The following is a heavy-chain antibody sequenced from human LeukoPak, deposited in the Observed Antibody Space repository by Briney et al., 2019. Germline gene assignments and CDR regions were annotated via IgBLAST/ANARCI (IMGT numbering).Heavy chain of an antibody. V-gene: IGHV3-21*01. CDR1: GFTFSSYS. Sequence: GGSLRLSCAASGFTFSSYSMNWVRQAPGKGLEWVSSISSSSSYIYYADSVKGRFTISRDNAKNSLYLQMNSLRAEDTAVYYCAREGVEMATIYYFDYWGQGTLVTVSS. J-gene: IGHJ4*02. D-gene: IGHD5-24*01. CDR3: AREGVEMATIYYFDY. CDR2: ISSSSSYI.